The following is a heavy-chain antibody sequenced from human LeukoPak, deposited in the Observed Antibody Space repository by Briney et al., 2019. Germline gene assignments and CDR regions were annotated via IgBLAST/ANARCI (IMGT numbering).Heavy chain of an antibody. CDR2: ISAYNGNT. J-gene: IGHJ5*02. D-gene: IGHD3-10*01. CDR3: ARDPLLPRFGDPGGRFDP. CDR1: GYTFTSYG. V-gene: IGHV1-18*04. Sequence: ASVKVSCKASGYTFTSYGISWVRQAPGQGLEWMGWISAYNGNTNYAQKLQGRVTMTTDTSTSTAYMELRSLRSDDTAVYYCARDPLLPRFGDPGGRFDPWGQGTLVTVSS.